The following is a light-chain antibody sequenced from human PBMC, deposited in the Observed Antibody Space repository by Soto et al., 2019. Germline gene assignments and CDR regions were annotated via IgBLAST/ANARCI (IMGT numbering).Light chain of an antibody. CDR3: QQYGSPLT. CDR1: LSVSSD. V-gene: IGKV3-20*01. Sequence: EIVLTQSPATLSLSPGERATLSCRASLSVSSDLAWYRQKPGQAPRLLIYRAFTRATGIPARFSGSGSGTDFTLTISRLEPEDFAVYYCQQYGSPLTFGGGTRWIS. J-gene: IGKJ4*01. CDR2: RAF.